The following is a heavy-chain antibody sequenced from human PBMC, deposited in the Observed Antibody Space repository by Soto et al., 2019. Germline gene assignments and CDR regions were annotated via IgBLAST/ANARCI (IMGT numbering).Heavy chain of an antibody. CDR1: GYRFASYW. CDR2: IYPGDSDT. V-gene: IGHV5-51*01. D-gene: IGHD6-6*01. J-gene: IGHJ6*02. Sequence: GESLKISCKGTGYRFASYWIAWVRQMPGRGLEWMGIIYPGDSDTRYSPSFQGLVTMSVDKSSNTAYLQWSSLKASDTAIYYCARQGSSGYYYYGMDVWGQGTTVTVSS. CDR3: ARQGSSGYYYYGMDV.